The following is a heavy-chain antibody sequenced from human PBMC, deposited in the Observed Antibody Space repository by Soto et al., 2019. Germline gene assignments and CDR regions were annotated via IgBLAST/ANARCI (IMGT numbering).Heavy chain of an antibody. CDR3: ARDRAGDCSGGSCRVAFDI. Sequence: GGSLRLSCAASGFTVSSKYMTWVRQAPGKGLEWVSLIQSGGTTYYADSVKGRFTISRDTSENTLHLQMDSLRVEDTAVYYCARDRAGDCSGGSCRVAFDIWGQGTMVTVSS. CDR2: IQSGGTT. V-gene: IGHV3-66*01. D-gene: IGHD2-15*01. CDR1: GFTVSSKY. J-gene: IGHJ3*02.